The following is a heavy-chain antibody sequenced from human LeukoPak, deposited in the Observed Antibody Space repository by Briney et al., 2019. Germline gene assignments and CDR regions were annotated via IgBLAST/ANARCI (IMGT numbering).Heavy chain of an antibody. Sequence: ASVTVSCKASGYTFTSYDINWVRQAPGQGLEWMGWINPNSGGTNYAQKFQGRVTMTRDTYISTAYMELSRLRSDDTAVYYCARDKSCYTSYYYMDVWGKGTTVTVSS. J-gene: IGHJ6*03. V-gene: IGHV1-2*02. CDR2: INPNSGGT. D-gene: IGHD2-2*02. CDR3: ARDKSCYTSYYYMDV. CDR1: GYTFTSYD.